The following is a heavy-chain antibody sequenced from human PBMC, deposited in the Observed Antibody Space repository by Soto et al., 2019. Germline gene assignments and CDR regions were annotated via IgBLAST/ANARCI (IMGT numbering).Heavy chain of an antibody. Sequence: KSSETLSLTCTVSGGSISSGDYYWSWIRQPPGKGLEWIGYIYYSGSTYYNPSLKSRVTISVDTSKNQFSLKLSSVTAADTAVYYCARGGDWFLEWLSLSHNGMEVWGKGTTVT. V-gene: IGHV4-30-4*01. CDR2: IYYSGST. CDR3: ARGGDWFLEWLSLSHNGMEV. CDR1: GGSISSGDYY. J-gene: IGHJ6*04. D-gene: IGHD3-3*01.